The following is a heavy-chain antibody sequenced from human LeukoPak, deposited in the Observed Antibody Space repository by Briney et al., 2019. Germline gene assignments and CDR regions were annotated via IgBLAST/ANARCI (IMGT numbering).Heavy chain of an antibody. D-gene: IGHD6-19*01. J-gene: IGHJ4*02. CDR2: IKSKIDGGTT. CDR1: GFTFSNAW. Sequence: PGGSLRLSCATSGFTFSNAWMSWVRQAPGKGLEWVGRIKSKIDGGTTDYTAPVKGRFIISRDDSKTVAYLQMNSLKTEDTAVYYCTRGGQWLGLGYHFDYWGQGTLVTVSS. V-gene: IGHV3-15*01. CDR3: TRGGQWLGLGYHFDY.